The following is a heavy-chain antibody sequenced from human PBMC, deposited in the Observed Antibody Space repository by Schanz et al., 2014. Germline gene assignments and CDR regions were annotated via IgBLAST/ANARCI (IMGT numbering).Heavy chain of an antibody. V-gene: IGHV3-15*01. Sequence: VQLVESGGGVVQPGRSLRLSCAASGFTFSGYGMHWVRQAPGKGLEWAGRIKSRSDGGTTDYAAPVKGRFIISRDDSRNTLYLQMSGLKTEDTAVYYCSTTPNFYASGTYSWFDPWGQGTRVTVSS. J-gene: IGHJ5*02. CDR1: GFTFSGYG. CDR3: STTPNFYASGTYSWFDP. CDR2: IKSRSDGGTT. D-gene: IGHD3-10*01.